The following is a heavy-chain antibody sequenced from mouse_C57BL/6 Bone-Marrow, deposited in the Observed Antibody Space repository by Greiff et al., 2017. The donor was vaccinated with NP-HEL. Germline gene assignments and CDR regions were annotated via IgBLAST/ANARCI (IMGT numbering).Heavy chain of an antibody. CDR2: IDPEDGET. J-gene: IGHJ2*01. CDR3: ASLLLRYLYYFDY. CDR1: GFNIKDYY. Sequence: VQLKQSGAELVKPGASVKLSCTASGFNIKDYYMHWVKQRTEQGLEWIGRIDPEDGETKYAPKFQGKAPITADTSSNTAYLQLSSLTSEDTAVYYCASLLLRYLYYFDYWGQGTTLTVSS. V-gene: IGHV14-2*01. D-gene: IGHD1-1*01.